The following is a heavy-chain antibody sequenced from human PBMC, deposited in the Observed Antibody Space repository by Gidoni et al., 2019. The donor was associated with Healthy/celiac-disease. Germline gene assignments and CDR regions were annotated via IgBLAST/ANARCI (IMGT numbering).Heavy chain of an antibody. CDR2: INHSGST. V-gene: IGHV4-34*01. CDR1: GGSFSGYY. D-gene: IGHD2-2*01. CDR3: ARSGYCSSTSCRGYYYYYMDV. Sequence: QVQLQQWGAGLLKPSETLSLTCAVYGGSFSGYYWSWIRQPPGKGLEWIGEINHSGSTNYNPSLKIRVTISVDTSKNQFSLKLSSVTAADTAVYYCARSGYCSSTSCRGYYYYYMDVWGKGTTVTVSS. J-gene: IGHJ6*03.